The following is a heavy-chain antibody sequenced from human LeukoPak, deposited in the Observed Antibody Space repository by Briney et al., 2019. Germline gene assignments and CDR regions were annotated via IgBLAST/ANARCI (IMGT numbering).Heavy chain of an antibody. D-gene: IGHD6-13*01. J-gene: IGHJ4*02. CDR1: GGSISSYY. Sequence: SETLSLTCTVSGGSISSYYWSWIRQPPGKGLEWIGYIYTSGSTNYNPSLKSRVTISVDTSKNQLSLKLSSVTAADTAVYYCARHISGRIAAAFDYWGQGTLVTVSS. V-gene: IGHV4-4*09. CDR2: IYTSGST. CDR3: ARHISGRIAAAFDY.